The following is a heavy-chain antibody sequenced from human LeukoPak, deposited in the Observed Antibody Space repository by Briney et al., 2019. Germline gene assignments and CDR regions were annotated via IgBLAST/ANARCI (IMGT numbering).Heavy chain of an antibody. CDR2: ITAGGVIT. CDR1: GFSFPSYA. J-gene: IGHJ3*02. Sequence: GGSLRLSCAASGFSFPSYAMSWVRQAPRRGLEWVSLITAGGVITHYTDSVKGRFTISRDNSKNTLYLQMNSVRAEDTVVYYCAKGKINHDGAVEIWGQGTTVTVSS. D-gene: IGHD1-14*01. V-gene: IGHV3-23*01. CDR3: AKGKINHDGAVEI.